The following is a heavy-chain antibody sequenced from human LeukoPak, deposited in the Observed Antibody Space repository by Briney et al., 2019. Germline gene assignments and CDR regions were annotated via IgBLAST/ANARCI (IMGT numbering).Heavy chain of an antibody. CDR2: IIPSGHTT. Sequence: PGGSLRLSCAASGFTFSSHGMNWVRQAPGKGLEWVSGIIPSGHTTYYADSVRGRFTLSRDNSRNTLYLQMNSLRAEDTAVYYCARDSSGWWNHLDYYYYYMDVWGKGTTVTVSS. V-gene: IGHV3-23*01. D-gene: IGHD6-19*01. CDR3: ARDSSGWWNHLDYYYYYMDV. CDR1: GFTFSSHG. J-gene: IGHJ6*03.